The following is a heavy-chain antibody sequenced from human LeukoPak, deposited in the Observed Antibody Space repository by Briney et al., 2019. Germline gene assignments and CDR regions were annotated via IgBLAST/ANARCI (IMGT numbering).Heavy chain of an antibody. Sequence: GGSLRLSCAASGFTFSSHAMSWVRQAPGKGLEWVSAISGSGGSTYYADSVKGRFTISRDNSKNTLYLQMNSLRAEDTAVYYCAKDRDCSSTSCLGWFDPWGQGTLVTVSS. CDR2: ISGSGGST. J-gene: IGHJ5*02. CDR1: GFTFSSHA. CDR3: AKDRDCSSTSCLGWFDP. D-gene: IGHD2-2*01. V-gene: IGHV3-23*01.